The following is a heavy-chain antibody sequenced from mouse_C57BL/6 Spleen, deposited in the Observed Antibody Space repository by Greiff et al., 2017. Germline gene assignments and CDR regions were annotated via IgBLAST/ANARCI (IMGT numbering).Heavy chain of an antibody. V-gene: IGHV5-16*01. J-gene: IGHJ4*01. CDR1: GFTFSDYY. Sequence: EVKLVESEGGLVQPGSSMKLSCTASGFTFSDYYMAWVRQVPEKGLEWVANINYDGSSTYYLDSLKSRFIISRDNVKNILYLQMSSLKSEDTATYYCARKEAYYSNYDAMDYWGQGTSVTVSS. CDR3: ARKEAYYSNYDAMDY. CDR2: INYDGSST. D-gene: IGHD2-5*01.